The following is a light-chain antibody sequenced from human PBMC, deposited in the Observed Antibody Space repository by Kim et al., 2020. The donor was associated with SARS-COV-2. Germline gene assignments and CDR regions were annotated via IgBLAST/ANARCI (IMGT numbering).Light chain of an antibody. CDR1: SSNIGAGYD. V-gene: IGLV1-40*01. J-gene: IGLJ3*02. CDR3: QSYDSRLSGSV. Sequence: QSVLTQPPSVSGAPGQRVTISCTGSSSNIGAGYDVHWYQQFPGTAPKLLIYDNYNRPSGVPDRISGSKSGTSASLAITGLQAEDEADYYCQSYDSRLSGSVFGGGTQLTVL. CDR2: DNY.